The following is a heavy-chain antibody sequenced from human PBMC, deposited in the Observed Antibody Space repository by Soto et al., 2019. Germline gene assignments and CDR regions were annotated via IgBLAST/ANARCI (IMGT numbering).Heavy chain of an antibody. J-gene: IGHJ6*02. CDR1: GFTFSSYG. CDR3: ARDRGGYDSQHYYYYYGMDV. D-gene: IGHD5-12*01. Sequence: GGSLRLSCAASGFTFSSYGMHWVRQAPGKGLEWVAVIWYDGSNKYYADSVKGRFTISRDNSKNTLYLQMNSLRAEDTAVYYCARDRGGYDSQHYYYYYGMDVWGQGTTVTVSS. CDR2: IWYDGSNK. V-gene: IGHV3-33*01.